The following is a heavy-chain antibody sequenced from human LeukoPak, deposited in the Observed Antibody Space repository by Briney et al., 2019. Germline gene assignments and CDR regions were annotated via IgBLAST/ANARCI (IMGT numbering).Heavy chain of an antibody. CDR3: AKSSYGDPLDSFDV. D-gene: IGHD4-17*01. CDR2: ISDRSDKI. V-gene: IGHV3-23*01. CDR1: GFMFRSYA. J-gene: IGHJ3*01. Sequence: GGSLRLSCAASGFMFRSYAMIWVRQAPGKGLELISSISDRSDKIYYADSVSGRFSISRDNSQNTLLLQMNSLGADDTAVYFCAKSSYGDPLDSFDVWGQGTMVTVSS.